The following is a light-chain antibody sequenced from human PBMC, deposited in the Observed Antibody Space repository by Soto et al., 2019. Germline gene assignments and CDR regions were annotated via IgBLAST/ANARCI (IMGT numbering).Light chain of an antibody. V-gene: IGKV3-15*01. CDR3: QQYNNWPPLT. CDR2: GAS. Sequence: EIVMTQSPATRSVSPGERATLSCRASQSVSSNLAWYQQKPCQAPRLLIFGASTRATGIPARFSGSGSGIELTLTISSLKFEDFAVYYCQQYNNWPPLTFGGGTKVEIK. CDR1: QSVSSN. J-gene: IGKJ4*01.